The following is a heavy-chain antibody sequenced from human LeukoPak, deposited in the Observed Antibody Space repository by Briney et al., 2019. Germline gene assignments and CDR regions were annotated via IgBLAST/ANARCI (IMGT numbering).Heavy chain of an antibody. CDR1: GFTFGSYG. CDR3: ARDGVNCSGAGCYSFFAFDI. D-gene: IGHD2-15*01. Sequence: GGSLRLSCAASGFTFGSYGMHWVRQAPGKGLEWVAVIWHDGSNTFYADSVKGRFTISRDNSKNTLYLQMNSLRAEATAVYYCARDGVNCSGAGCYSFFAFDIWGQGTMVTVSS. J-gene: IGHJ3*02. V-gene: IGHV3-33*01. CDR2: IWHDGSNT.